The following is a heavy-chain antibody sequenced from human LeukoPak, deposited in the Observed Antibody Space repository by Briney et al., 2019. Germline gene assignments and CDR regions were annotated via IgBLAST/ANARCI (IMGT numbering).Heavy chain of an antibody. CDR3: ARDDYDILTGPINWFDP. J-gene: IGHJ5*02. CDR2: ISGSGGST. D-gene: IGHD3-9*01. CDR1: GFTFSSYA. Sequence: GGSLRLSCAASGFTFSSYAMSWVRQAPGKGLEWVSAISGSGGSTYYADSVKGRFTNSRDNSKNTLYLQMNSLRAEDTAVYYCARDDYDILTGPINWFDPWGQGTLVTVSS. V-gene: IGHV3-23*01.